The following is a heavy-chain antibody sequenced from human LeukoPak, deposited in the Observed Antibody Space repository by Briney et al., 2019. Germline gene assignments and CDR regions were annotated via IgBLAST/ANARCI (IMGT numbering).Heavy chain of an antibody. J-gene: IGHJ4*02. D-gene: IGHD3-10*01. CDR1: GGTFSSYA. Sequence: GASVKVSCKASGGTFSSYAVSWVRQAPGQGLEWMGGIIPIFGTANYTQKFQGRVTITTDESTSTAYMELSSLRSEDTAVYYCARDQPSGSQENWGQGTLVTVSS. CDR3: ARDQPSGSQEN. CDR2: IIPIFGTA. V-gene: IGHV1-69*05.